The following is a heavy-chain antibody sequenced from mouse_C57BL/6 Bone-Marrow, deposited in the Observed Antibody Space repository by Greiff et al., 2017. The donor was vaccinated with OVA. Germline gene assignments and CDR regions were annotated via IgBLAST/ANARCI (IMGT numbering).Heavy chain of an antibody. V-gene: IGHV3-6*01. CDR3: ARVDGYSFDY. D-gene: IGHD2-3*01. Sequence: LQESGPGLVKPSQSLSLTCSVTGYSITSGYYWNWIRQFPGNNLEWMGYISYDGSNNYNPSLKNRISITRDTSKNQFFLKLNSVTTEDTATYYCARVDGYSFDYWGQGTTLTVSS. CDR1: GYSITSGYY. J-gene: IGHJ2*01. CDR2: ISYDGSN.